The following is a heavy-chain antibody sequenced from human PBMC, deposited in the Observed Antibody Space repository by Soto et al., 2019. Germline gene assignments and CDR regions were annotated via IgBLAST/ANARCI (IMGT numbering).Heavy chain of an antibody. CDR3: AGGGAGSGPFTWERTDH. Sequence: GASVKVSCKALGNTFTYRYLHWVRQAPGQALEWMGWITPFSGDVHYAQKFQERVTITRDRSINTAYMQMSSLRSEDTAMYFCAGGGAGSGPFTWERTDHGGQGTLVTVSS. D-gene: IGHD3-16*01. CDR1: GNTFTYRY. J-gene: IGHJ4*02. V-gene: IGHV1-45*02. CDR2: ITPFSGDV.